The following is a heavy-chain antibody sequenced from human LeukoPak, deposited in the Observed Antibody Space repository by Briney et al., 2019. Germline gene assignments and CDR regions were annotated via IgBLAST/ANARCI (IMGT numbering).Heavy chain of an antibody. D-gene: IGHD2-15*01. CDR1: GGSFSGYY. J-gene: IGHJ5*02. CDR2: INHSGST. Sequence: PSETLSLTCAVYGGSFSGYYWSWIRQPPGKGLEWIGEINHSGSTNYNPSFKSRVTISVDTSKNQFSLKLSSVTAADTAVYYCARAKALGYCSGGSCYPRGFDPWGQGTLVTVSS. CDR3: ARAKALGYCSGGSCYPRGFDP. V-gene: IGHV4-34*01.